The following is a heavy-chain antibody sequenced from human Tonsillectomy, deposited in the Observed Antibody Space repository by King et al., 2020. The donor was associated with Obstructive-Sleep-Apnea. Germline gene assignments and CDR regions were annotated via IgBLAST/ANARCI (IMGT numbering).Heavy chain of an antibody. D-gene: IGHD2-15*01. J-gene: IGHJ6*02. V-gene: IGHV3-74*01. CDR3: ARARGYCSGGSCYQPYYYYGMDV. CDR1: GFTFSSYW. CDR2: INSDGSST. Sequence: VQLVESGGGLVQPGGSLRLSCAASGFTFSSYWMHWVRQAPGKGLVWVSRINSDGSSTSYADSVKGRFTISRDNAKNTLYLQMNSLRAEDTAVYYCARARGYCSGGSCYQPYYYYGMDVWGHGTTVTVSS.